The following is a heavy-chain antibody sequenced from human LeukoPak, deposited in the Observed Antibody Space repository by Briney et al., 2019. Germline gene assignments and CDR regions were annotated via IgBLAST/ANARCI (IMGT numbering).Heavy chain of an antibody. CDR1: GFTFSNYY. Sequence: GGSLRLSCAASGFTFSNYYMNWVRQAPEKGLEWISSISGSGYTYYADSVKGRFTISRDNAKNSLYLQMNSLRADDTAMYYCVRIPNTANFPNWFDPWGQGTLVTVS. D-gene: IGHD2-21*02. CDR3: VRIPNTANFPNWFDP. J-gene: IGHJ5*02. CDR2: ISGSGYT. V-gene: IGHV3-69-1*01.